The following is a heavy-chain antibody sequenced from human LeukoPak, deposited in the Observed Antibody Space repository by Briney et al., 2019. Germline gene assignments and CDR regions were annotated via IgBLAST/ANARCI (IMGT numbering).Heavy chain of an antibody. CDR3: AKKWAIDV. Sequence: PGGSLRLSCAASGFTVSSYGMTWVRQAPGKGLQWVSSFSGTGGGTYYADSVKGRFTISRDNSKNTLYLQMNSLRAEDTAVYYCAKKWAIDVWGKGTTVTISS. V-gene: IGHV3-23*01. CDR2: FSGTGGGT. D-gene: IGHD1-26*01. J-gene: IGHJ6*04. CDR1: GFTVSSYG.